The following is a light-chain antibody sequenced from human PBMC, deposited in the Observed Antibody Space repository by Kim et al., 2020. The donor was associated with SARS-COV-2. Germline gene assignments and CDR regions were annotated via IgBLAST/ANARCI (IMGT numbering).Light chain of an antibody. V-gene: IGKV3-20*01. Sequence: SAREQAHPPCRARRSVSRTYLAWFQQKPGPAPRLLIYGASSRATGIPERFSGSGSGTDFTLTMTRLEPGDFAVYYCQQYSSSPATFGQRTKVDIK. CDR1: RSVSRTY. CDR3: QQYSSSPAT. J-gene: IGKJ1*01. CDR2: GAS.